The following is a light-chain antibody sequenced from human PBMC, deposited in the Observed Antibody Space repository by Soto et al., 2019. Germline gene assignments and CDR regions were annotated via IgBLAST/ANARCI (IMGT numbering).Light chain of an antibody. CDR3: QQYDNRPFT. J-gene: IGKJ3*01. V-gene: IGKV1-33*01. Sequence: DIQMTQSPSSLSASVGDRVSFTCQASQDISKFLNWYQHKPGQAPSLLIYDASKSQFGVPSRFSGSGSGTDFTFTISSLQPEDNATYYCQQYDNRPFTCGPGTKVDIK. CDR1: QDISKF. CDR2: DAS.